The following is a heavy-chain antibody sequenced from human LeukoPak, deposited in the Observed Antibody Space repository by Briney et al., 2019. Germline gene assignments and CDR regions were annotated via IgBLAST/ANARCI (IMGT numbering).Heavy chain of an antibody. D-gene: IGHD3-22*01. V-gene: IGHV4-39*01. CDR1: GGSISSYY. Sequence: SETLSLTCTVSGGSISSYYWGWIRQPPGKGLEWIGSIYYSGSTYYNPSLKSRVTISVDTSKNQFSLKLSSVTAADTAVYYCARRLIVVVITTFDAFDIWGQGTMVTVSS. CDR2: IYYSGST. CDR3: ARRLIVVVITTFDAFDI. J-gene: IGHJ3*02.